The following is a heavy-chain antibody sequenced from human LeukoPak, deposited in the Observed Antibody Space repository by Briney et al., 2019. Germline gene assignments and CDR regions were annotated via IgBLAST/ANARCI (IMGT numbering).Heavy chain of an antibody. CDR2: ITPIFGTA. J-gene: IGHJ3*02. V-gene: IGHV1-69*05. D-gene: IGHD6-6*01. CDR1: GGTFSSYA. CDR3: ARGGSSSDAFDI. Sequence: SVKVSCKASGGTFSSYAISWVRQAPGQGLEWMGGITPIFGTANYAQKFQGRVTITTDESTSTAYMELSSLRSEDTAVYYCARGGSSSDAFDIWGQGTMVTVSS.